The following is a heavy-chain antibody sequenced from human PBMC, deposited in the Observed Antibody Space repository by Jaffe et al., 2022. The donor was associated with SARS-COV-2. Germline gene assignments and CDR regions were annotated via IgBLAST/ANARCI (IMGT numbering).Heavy chain of an antibody. CDR2: ISSSSSYI. CDR3: ARDQGSSSWYEGGYYYYYYGMDV. Sequence: EVQLVESGGGLVKPGGSLRLSCAASGFTFSSYSMNWVRQAPGKGLEWVSSISSSSSYIYYADSVKGRFTISRDNAKNSLYLQMNSLRAEDTAVYYCARDQGSSSWYEGGYYYYYYGMDVWGQGTTVTVSS. V-gene: IGHV3-21*01. J-gene: IGHJ6*02. D-gene: IGHD6-13*01. CDR1: GFTFSSYS.